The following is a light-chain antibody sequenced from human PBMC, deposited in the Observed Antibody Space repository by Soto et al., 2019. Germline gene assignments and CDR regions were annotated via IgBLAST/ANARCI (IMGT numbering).Light chain of an antibody. Sequence: QPVLTQPRSVSGSPGQSVTISCTGTSSDVGGYNYVSWYQQYQGKAPKLMIYDVSKRPSGVPDRFSGSKSGNTASLTISGLQAEDEADYYCCSYAGSYTLVVFGGGTKLTVL. CDR3: CSYAGSYTLVV. CDR2: DVS. J-gene: IGLJ2*01. CDR1: SSDVGGYNY. V-gene: IGLV2-11*01.